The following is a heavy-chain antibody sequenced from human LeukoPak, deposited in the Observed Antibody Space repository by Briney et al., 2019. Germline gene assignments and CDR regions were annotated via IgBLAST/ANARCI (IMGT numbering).Heavy chain of an antibody. Sequence: GGSLRLSCAASGFTFSSYAMSWVRQAPGKGLEWVSAISGSGGSTYYADSVKGRFSISRDNSKNTLYLQMNSLRAEDTAVYYCAKDAYNSRDHVDYFDYWGQGTLVTVSS. CDR2: ISGSGGST. CDR1: GFTFSSYA. V-gene: IGHV3-23*01. J-gene: IGHJ4*02. CDR3: AKDAYNSRDHVDYFDY. D-gene: IGHD5-24*01.